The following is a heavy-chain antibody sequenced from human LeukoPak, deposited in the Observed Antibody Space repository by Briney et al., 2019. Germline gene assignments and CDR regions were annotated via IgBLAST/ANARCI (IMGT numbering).Heavy chain of an antibody. CDR3: ARIPGTTAGEAAHYDY. CDR1: GGTFSSYA. Sequence: SVKVSCKASGGTFSSYAISWVRQAPGQGLEWMGRIIPILGIANYAQKFQGRVTITADKSTSTAYMELSSLRSEDTAVYYCARIPGTTAGEAAHYDYWGQGTLVTVSS. CDR2: IIPILGIA. J-gene: IGHJ4*02. D-gene: IGHD1-7*01. V-gene: IGHV1-69*04.